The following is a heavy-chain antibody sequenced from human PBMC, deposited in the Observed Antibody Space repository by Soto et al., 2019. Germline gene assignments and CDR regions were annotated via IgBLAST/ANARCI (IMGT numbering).Heavy chain of an antibody. D-gene: IGHD7-27*01. Sequence: GASVKFSWKASGGTFSSYAISWVRQAPGQGLEWMGRIVPVFGTANYAQKYQGIVTITADESTSTAYMERSSLRAEDTAVYYCAGPPHLTRIHGYSGTDVWGQPTTVTVPS. CDR2: IVPVFGTA. V-gene: IGHV1-69*13. CDR3: AGPPHLTRIHGYSGTDV. J-gene: IGHJ6*02. CDR1: GGTFSSYA.